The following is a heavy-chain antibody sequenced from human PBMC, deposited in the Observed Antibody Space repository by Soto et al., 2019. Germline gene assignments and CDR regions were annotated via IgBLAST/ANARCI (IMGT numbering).Heavy chain of an antibody. D-gene: IGHD1-7*01. Sequence: QVQLVQSGAEVKKPGSSVKVSCKASGGTFSSYTISWVRQAPGQGLEWMGRIIPILGIANYAQKFQGRVTITADKSTSTAYMELSSLRSEDSAVYYGARDPRPTGTTSDYWGQGTLVTVSS. CDR3: ARDPRPTGTTSDY. J-gene: IGHJ4*02. V-gene: IGHV1-69*08. CDR1: GGTFSSYT. CDR2: IIPILGIA.